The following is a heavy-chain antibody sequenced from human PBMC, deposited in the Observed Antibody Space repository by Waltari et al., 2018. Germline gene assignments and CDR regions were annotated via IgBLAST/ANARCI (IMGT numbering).Heavy chain of an antibody. J-gene: IGHJ4*02. V-gene: IGHV3-23*01. CDR2: IRGTGGTT. CDR1: GFTFNNYA. CDR3: ARALLRSGYPVDF. Sequence: EVQLLESGGGLVQPGGSLRLSCAASGFTFNNYAIRWVGQAPGKGLGWVSDIRGTGGTTYYADPGRGRFTISRDNSKNTLYLQMNSLRVEDRAAYYCARALLRSGYPVDFWGQGTLVTVSS. D-gene: IGHD3-3*01.